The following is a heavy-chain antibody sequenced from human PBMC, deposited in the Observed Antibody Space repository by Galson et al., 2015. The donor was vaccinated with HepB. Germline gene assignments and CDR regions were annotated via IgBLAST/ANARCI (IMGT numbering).Heavy chain of an antibody. J-gene: IGHJ6*03. V-gene: IGHV1-69*13. CDR3: ARASRWVVVAATSYYMDV. CDR1: GGTFSSYA. D-gene: IGHD2-15*01. CDR2: IIPIFGTA. Sequence: SVKVSCKASGGTFSSYAISWVRQAPGQGLEWMGGIIPIFGTANYAQKFQGRVTITADESTSTAYMELSSLRSEDTAVYYCARASRWVVVAATSYYMDVWGKGTTVTVSS.